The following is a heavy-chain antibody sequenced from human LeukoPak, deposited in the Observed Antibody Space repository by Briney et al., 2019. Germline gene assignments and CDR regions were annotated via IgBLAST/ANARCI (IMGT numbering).Heavy chain of an antibody. CDR1: GFTFGSFA. D-gene: IGHD5-18*01. V-gene: IGHV3-23*01. J-gene: IGHJ4*02. CDR2: IFGSGGSP. Sequence: GGSLRPSCEASGFTFGSFAMYWVRQAPGKGLDWIAGIFGSGGSPHYAGSVKGRFTISRDNSKNTVYLQINSLRAEDTAVYYCGKTTAGYSSGQKPAWPVDYWGQGTLVTVSS. CDR3: GKTTAGYSSGQKPAWPVDY.